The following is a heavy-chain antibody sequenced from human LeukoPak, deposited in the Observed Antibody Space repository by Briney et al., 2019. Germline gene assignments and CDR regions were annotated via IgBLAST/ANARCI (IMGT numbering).Heavy chain of an antibody. CDR2: INPNSGGT. CDR3: ARDGMVRGVIHWFDP. Sequence: ASVKVSCKASGYTFTGYYMHWVRQAPGQGLEWMGWINPNSGGTNYAQKFQGRVTMTRDTSISTAYMELSRLRSDDTAVCYCARDGMVRGVIHWFDPWGQGTLVTVSS. D-gene: IGHD3-10*01. CDR1: GYTFTGYY. J-gene: IGHJ5*02. V-gene: IGHV1-2*02.